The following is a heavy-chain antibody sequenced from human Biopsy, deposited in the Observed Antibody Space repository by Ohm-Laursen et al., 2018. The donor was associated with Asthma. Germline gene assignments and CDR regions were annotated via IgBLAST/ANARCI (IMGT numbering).Heavy chain of an antibody. CDR2: IYSGGTS. D-gene: IGHD3-22*01. Sequence: SPRLSCAASGFAVSRDHMFWVHQAPGKGLEWVSVIYSGGTSHTADSVRGRFTISRDYSKNTLYLQMHSLRAEDTAVYYCARGDSSNWSHYYFDYWGQGTLVTVSS. CDR3: ARGDSSNWSHYYFDY. V-gene: IGHV3-53*01. J-gene: IGHJ4*02. CDR1: GFAVSRDH.